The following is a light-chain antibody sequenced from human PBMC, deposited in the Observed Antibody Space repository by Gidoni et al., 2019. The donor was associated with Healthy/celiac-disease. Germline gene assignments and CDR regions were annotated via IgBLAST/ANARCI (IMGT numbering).Light chain of an antibody. CDR2: AAS. CDR1: QGISNY. CDR3: QKYNSAPLT. V-gene: IGKV1-27*01. J-gene: IGKJ5*01. Sequence: DIQMTQSPSSLSASVGDRVTITCRASQGISNYLAWYQQKPGKVPQLLIYAASTLQSVVPSLFSGSGSGTDFTLTISSLQPEDVATYYCQKYNSAPLTFGQXTRLEIK.